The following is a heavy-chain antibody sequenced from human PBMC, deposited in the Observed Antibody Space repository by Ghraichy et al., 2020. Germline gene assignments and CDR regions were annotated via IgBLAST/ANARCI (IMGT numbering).Heavy chain of an antibody. V-gene: IGHV3-15*07. Sequence: GESLNISCAASGFTFSNAWMNWVRQAPGKGLEWVGRIKSKIDGGTTDYAAPVKGRFTISRADSKNTLFLQMNSLKTEDTAVYYCTTWNYYDSSGSLYWYFDLWGRGTLVTVSS. CDR2: IKSKIDGGTT. J-gene: IGHJ2*01. CDR1: GFTFSNAW. D-gene: IGHD3-22*01. CDR3: TTWNYYDSSGSLYWYFDL.